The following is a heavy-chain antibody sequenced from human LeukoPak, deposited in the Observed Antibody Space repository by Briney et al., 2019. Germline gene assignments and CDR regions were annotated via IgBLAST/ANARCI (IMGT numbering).Heavy chain of an antibody. CDR3: AKDGYYDSSAYYYVRYFDL. V-gene: IGHV3-21*04. J-gene: IGHJ2*01. D-gene: IGHD3-22*01. Sequence: GGSLRLSCAASGFTFSNYSMNWVRQAPGKGLEWVSSISSSSSYIYYADSVKGRFTISRDNAKNSLYLQMNSLRAEDTAVYYCAKDGYYDSSAYYYVRYFDLWGRGTLVTVSS. CDR2: ISSSSSYI. CDR1: GFTFSNYS.